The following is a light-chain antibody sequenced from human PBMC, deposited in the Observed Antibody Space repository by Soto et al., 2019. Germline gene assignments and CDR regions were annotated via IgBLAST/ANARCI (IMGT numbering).Light chain of an antibody. CDR1: QSISRY. J-gene: IGKJ1*01. CDR3: QQSFNNPRT. Sequence: DIQMTQSPSSLSASVGDRVTITCRTSQSISRYLNWYQQKPGRAPKLLIYGASTLKSGVPSRFSGSGSGTDFTLTISSLQPEDFATYYCQQSFNNPRTFGQGTKVDIK. CDR2: GAS. V-gene: IGKV1-39*01.